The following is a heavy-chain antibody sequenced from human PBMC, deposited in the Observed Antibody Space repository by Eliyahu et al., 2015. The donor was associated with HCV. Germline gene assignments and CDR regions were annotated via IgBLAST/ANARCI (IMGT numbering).Heavy chain of an antibody. V-gene: IGHV3-7*01. J-gene: IGHJ4*02. CDR3: AIGYGDH. Sequence: EVQLVESGGGLVQPGGSLRLSCAASGFSFXSNWMSWVRQAPGKGLEWVANIKLYESEKFYVDAVEGRFTISRDNAKNSLYLQMNNLRVEDTAVYYCAIGYGDHWGQGTLVTVSS. D-gene: IGHD4-17*01. CDR1: GFSFXSNW. CDR2: IKLYESEK.